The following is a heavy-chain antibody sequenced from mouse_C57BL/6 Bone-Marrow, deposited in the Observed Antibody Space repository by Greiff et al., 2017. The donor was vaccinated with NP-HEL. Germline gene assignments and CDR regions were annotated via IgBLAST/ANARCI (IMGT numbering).Heavy chain of an antibody. CDR1: GYSITSGYY. D-gene: IGHD1-1*01. J-gene: IGHJ4*01. CDR2: ISYDGSN. Sequence: EVQLQQSGPGLVKPSQSLSLTCSVTGYSITSGYYWNWIRQFPGNKLEWMGYISYDGSNNYNPSLKNRISITRDTSKNQFFLKLNSVTTEDTATYYCARGYYYGSSYEWAYYAMDYWGQGTSVTVSS. CDR3: ARGYYYGSSYEWAYYAMDY. V-gene: IGHV3-6*01.